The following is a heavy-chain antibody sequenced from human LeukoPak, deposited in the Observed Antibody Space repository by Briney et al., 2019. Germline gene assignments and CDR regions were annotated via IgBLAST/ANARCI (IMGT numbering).Heavy chain of an antibody. D-gene: IGHD3-16*02. CDR3: ARSRGGSYHY. Sequence: TGGALRLSRAAPGFTFSNDWMHWVRQAPGKGLVWVSRINTDGSTTTYADSVKGRFTISRDNAKNTLYLQMNSLRVEDTAVYYCARSRGGSYHYWGQGTLVTVSS. CDR1: GFTFSNDW. V-gene: IGHV3-74*01. CDR2: INTDGSTT. J-gene: IGHJ4*02.